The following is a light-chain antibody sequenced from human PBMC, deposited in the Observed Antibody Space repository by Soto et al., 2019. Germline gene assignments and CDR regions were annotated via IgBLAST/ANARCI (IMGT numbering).Light chain of an antibody. CDR2: GAS. Sequence: VLTQFASTLSLSPGERATLSCRASQSVTSNSLSWYQQKPGQAPRLLIYGASTRVTGIPDRFSGSGSGTEFTFTISRLEPEDFALYYCHQYGGPPRTFGQGTKVDIK. J-gene: IGKJ1*01. V-gene: IGKV3-20*01. CDR3: HQYGGPPRT. CDR1: QSVTSNS.